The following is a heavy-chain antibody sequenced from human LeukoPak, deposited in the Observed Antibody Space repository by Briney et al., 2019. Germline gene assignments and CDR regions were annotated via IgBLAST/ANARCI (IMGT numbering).Heavy chain of an antibody. D-gene: IGHD6-19*01. CDR1: GGSISSYY. Sequence: SETLSLTCTVSGGSISSYYWSWIRQPPGKGLEWIGYIYYSGSTNYNPSLKSRVTISVDTSKNQFSLNLSSVTAADTAAYYCARHGGSGWFDLDFWAPGTLITVSS. CDR3: ARHGGSGWFDLDF. V-gene: IGHV4-59*08. J-gene: IGHJ4*02. CDR2: IYYSGST.